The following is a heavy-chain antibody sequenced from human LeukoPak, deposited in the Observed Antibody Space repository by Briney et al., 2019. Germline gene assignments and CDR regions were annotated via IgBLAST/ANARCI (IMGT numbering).Heavy chain of an antibody. V-gene: IGHV4-38-2*01. D-gene: IGHD2-21*01. J-gene: IGHJ4*02. CDR3: ARLGVVGPALMYYFDY. Sequence: SETLSLTCAVSGYSISSGYYWGWIRQPPGKGLEWIGSIYHSGSTYYNPSLKSRVTISVDTSKNQFSLKLSSVTAADTAVYYCARLGVVGPALMYYFDYWGQGTLVTVSS. CDR2: IYHSGST. CDR1: GYSISSGYY.